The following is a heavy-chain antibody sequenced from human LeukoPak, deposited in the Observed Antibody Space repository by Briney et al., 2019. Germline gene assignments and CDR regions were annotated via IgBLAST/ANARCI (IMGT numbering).Heavy chain of an antibody. CDR1: GVSISSYY. J-gene: IGHJ5*02. D-gene: IGHD5-24*01. V-gene: IGHV4-59*01. CDR3: ARVRGWLQQSNWFDP. CDR2: ITNIGST. Sequence: AETLSLTCTVSGVSISSYYWSWIRQSPGKGLEWIAYITNIGSTNYNPSLKSRVTISGDTSTNQFSLKLSSVTAADTAVYYCARVRGWLQQSNWFDPWGQGTLVTVSS.